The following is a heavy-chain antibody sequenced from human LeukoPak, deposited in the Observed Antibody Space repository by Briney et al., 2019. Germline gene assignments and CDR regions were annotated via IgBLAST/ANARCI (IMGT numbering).Heavy chain of an antibody. Sequence: PSETLSLTCTVSGGSIGSSNYYWGWIRQPPGKGLEWIGSIYYSGSAYYNASLKSRVTISVDTSKNQFFLKLNSATAADTAVYYCARHVPSRARSSGWYGEFDYWGQGTLVTVSS. CDR1: GGSIGSSNYY. D-gene: IGHD6-19*01. J-gene: IGHJ4*02. CDR3: ARHVPSRARSSGWYGEFDY. V-gene: IGHV4-39*01. CDR2: IYYSGSA.